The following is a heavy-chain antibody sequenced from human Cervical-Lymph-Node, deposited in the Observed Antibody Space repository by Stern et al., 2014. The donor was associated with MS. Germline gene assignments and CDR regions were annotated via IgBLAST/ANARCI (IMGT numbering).Heavy chain of an antibody. J-gene: IGHJ2*01. CDR1: GGAVSDYY. CDR3: ARDPSTTASDWFFDL. Sequence: QMQLVQSGPGLVKPSETLSLTCTVSGGAVSDYYWTWIRQRPGKGLEWIGYISDTGTTNYNPSLHSRVPITLDTSQNQVSLRLRSVTAADTAVYYCARDPSTTASDWFFDLWGRGSLVTVSS. V-gene: IGHV4-59*02. D-gene: IGHD2-21*02. CDR2: ISDTGTT.